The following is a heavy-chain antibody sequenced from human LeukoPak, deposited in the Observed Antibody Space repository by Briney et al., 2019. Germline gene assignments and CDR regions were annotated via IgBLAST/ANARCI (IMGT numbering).Heavy chain of an antibody. Sequence: GASVKVSCKASGYTFTGYYMHWVRQAPGQGLEWMGWINPNSGGTNYAQKFQGRVTMTRDTSISTAYMELSSLRSEDTAVYYCARAGTALYYQTPNDYWGQGTLVTVSS. CDR1: GYTFTGYY. J-gene: IGHJ4*02. CDR3: ARAGTALYYQTPNDY. D-gene: IGHD2-2*01. CDR2: INPNSGGT. V-gene: IGHV1-2*02.